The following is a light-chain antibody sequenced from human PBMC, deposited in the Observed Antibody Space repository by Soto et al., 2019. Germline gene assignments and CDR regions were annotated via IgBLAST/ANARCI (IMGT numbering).Light chain of an antibody. J-gene: IGLJ2*01. Sequence: QAVVTQEPSLTVSPGGTVTLTCVSSTGAVTSGHYPYWFQQKPGQAPKTLIYDTFNTHSWTPARFSGSLLGGKAALTLSGAQPEDEAVYFCLLSYNTVVIFGGGTQLTVL. CDR3: LLSYNTVVI. V-gene: IGLV7-46*01. CDR2: DTF. CDR1: TGAVTSGHY.